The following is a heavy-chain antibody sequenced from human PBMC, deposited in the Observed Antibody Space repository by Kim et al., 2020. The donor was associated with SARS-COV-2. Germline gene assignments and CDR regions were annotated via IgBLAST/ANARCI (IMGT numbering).Heavy chain of an antibody. V-gene: IGHV3-74*01. Sequence: GGSLSLSCAASGFTFSDYWMHWVRQVPGKGLVWVSRINSDGSRTHYADSVKGRFTISRDNAKNTLYVQMNSLTVDDTAVYFCAREFVADVLCDVWGQGTTVTVSS. CDR3: AREFVADVLCDV. CDR2: INSDGSRT. D-gene: IGHD2-8*01. J-gene: IGHJ6*02. CDR1: GFTFSDYW.